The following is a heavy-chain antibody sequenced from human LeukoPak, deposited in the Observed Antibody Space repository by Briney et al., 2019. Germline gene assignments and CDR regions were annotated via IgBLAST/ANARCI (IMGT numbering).Heavy chain of an antibody. CDR3: AKAKDSSGYYRTAEYFQH. V-gene: IGHV3-48*01. CDR1: GFTFSSYS. J-gene: IGHJ1*01. D-gene: IGHD3-22*01. CDR2: ISSSSSTI. Sequence: GGSLRLSCAASGFTFSSYSMNWVRQAPGKGLEWVSYISSSSSTIYYADSVKGRFTISRDNSKSTLYLQMNSLRAEDTAVYYCAKAKDSSGYYRTAEYFQHWGQGTLVTVSS.